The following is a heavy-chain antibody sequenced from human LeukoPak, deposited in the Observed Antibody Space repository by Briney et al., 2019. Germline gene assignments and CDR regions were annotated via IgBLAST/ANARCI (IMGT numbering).Heavy chain of an antibody. J-gene: IGHJ4*02. CDR2: MNTDGSDT. CDR1: GFTFSTYW. D-gene: IGHD5-24*01. CDR3: TRDSPWLPDPY. V-gene: IGHV3-74*03. Sequence: GGSLRLSCAASGFTFSTYWMHWVRQAPGKGLVWVSRMNTDGSDTSYADSVKGRFTISRDNARNTLYLQMNSLRADDTAVYYCTRDSPWLPDPYWGQGTLVTVSS.